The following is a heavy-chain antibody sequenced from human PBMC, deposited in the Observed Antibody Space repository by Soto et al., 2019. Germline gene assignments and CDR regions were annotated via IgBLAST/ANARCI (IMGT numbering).Heavy chain of an antibody. CDR2: TYHTGST. CDR3: ARIGNPDASLYFDY. J-gene: IGHJ4*02. CDR1: GGSISVGVYY. Sequence: QVQLQESGPGLVKPSQTLSLTCTVSGGSISVGVYYWNWIRQLPGKGPEWIGYTYHTGSTYYNPSLESRVTISVDPSKNQFSLRLSSVTAADTAVHYCARIGNPDASLYFDYWGQGTLVTVSS. D-gene: IGHD2-2*01. V-gene: IGHV4-31*03.